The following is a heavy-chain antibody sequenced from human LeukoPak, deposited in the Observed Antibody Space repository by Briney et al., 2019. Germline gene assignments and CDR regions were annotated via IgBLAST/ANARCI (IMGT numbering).Heavy chain of an antibody. CDR2: IYHSGST. D-gene: IGHD6-13*01. J-gene: IGHJ6*03. Sequence: SETLSLTCAVSGYSISSGCYWGWIRQPPGKGLEWIGSIYHSGSTYYNPSLKSRVTISVDTSKNQFSLKLSSVTAADTAVYYCARDPGAAADYYYYYYMDVWGKGTTVTVSS. CDR3: ARDPGAAADYYYYYYMDV. V-gene: IGHV4-38-2*02. CDR1: GYSISSGCY.